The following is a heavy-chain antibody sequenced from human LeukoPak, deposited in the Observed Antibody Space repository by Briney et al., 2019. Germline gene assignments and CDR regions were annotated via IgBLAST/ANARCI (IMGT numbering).Heavy chain of an antibody. CDR1: GFIFSTFS. CDR3: ARVWVDTGMVQRGFDP. CDR2: ISSTSSNI. J-gene: IGHJ5*02. D-gene: IGHD5-18*01. V-gene: IGHV3-48*01. Sequence: GGSLRLSCAASGFIFSTFSMTWVRQAPGKGLEWVSYISSTSSNIYYADSVKGRFTISRDNAKNSLYLQMNSLRAEDTAVYYCARVWVDTGMVQRGFDPWGQGTLVTVSP.